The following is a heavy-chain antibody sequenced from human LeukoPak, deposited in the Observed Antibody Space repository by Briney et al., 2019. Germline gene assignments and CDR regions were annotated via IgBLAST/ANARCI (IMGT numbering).Heavy chain of an antibody. J-gene: IGHJ4*02. Sequence: VASVKVSCKVSGYTLTELSMHWVRQAPGKGLEWMGGFDPEDGETIYAQKFQGRVTMTTDTSTSTAYMELRSLRSDDTAVYYCARGNYYDSSGYDYWGQGTLVTVSS. V-gene: IGHV1-24*01. CDR2: FDPEDGET. CDR1: GYTLTELS. CDR3: ARGNYYDSSGYDY. D-gene: IGHD3-22*01.